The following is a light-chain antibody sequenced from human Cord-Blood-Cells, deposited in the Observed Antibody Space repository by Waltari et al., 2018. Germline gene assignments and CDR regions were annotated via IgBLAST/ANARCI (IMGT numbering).Light chain of an antibody. Sequence: QSVLTQPPSVSGAPGQRVTISCTGSSSKIGAGYDVHWYQQLPGTAPKLLIYGNSKRPSGVPDRFSGSKSGTSGSLAITGLQGEDDADYYCQSYDSSLGGWVFGGGTKLTVL. V-gene: IGLV1-40*01. CDR3: QSYDSSLGGWV. J-gene: IGLJ3*02. CDR2: GNS. CDR1: SSKIGAGYD.